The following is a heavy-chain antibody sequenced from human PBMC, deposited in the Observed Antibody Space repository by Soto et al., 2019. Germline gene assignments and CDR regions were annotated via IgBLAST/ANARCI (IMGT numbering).Heavy chain of an antibody. CDR2: ASTSGRST. CDR1: GFIFSEST. V-gene: IGHV3-64D*06. CDR3: VKQAHGLDGVAFDY. J-gene: IGHJ4*02. Sequence: GGSLRLSCSASGFIFSESTIYWVRQVPGKGLEAISAASTSGRSTYYADSVKDRFTISRDNSKNTLFLQMGSLRPEDTAIYYCVKQAHGLDGVAFDYWGQGTQVTVSS. D-gene: IGHD2-15*01.